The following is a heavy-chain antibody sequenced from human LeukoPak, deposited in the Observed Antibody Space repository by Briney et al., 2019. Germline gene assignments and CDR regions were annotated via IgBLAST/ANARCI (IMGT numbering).Heavy chain of an antibody. CDR2: INHSGST. CDR1: GGAFRGFY. D-gene: IGHD2-15*01. CDR3: ARGRGGCSGGSCRLGRWRYFDY. V-gene: IGHV4-34*01. Sequence: KPSETLSLTCAVYGGAFRGFYWSWIRQPPRKGLEWIGEINHSGSTNYNPSLKSRVTISVGTSKNQFSLKLSSVTAADTAVYYCARGRGGCSGGSCRLGRWRYFDYWGQGTLVTVSS. J-gene: IGHJ4*02.